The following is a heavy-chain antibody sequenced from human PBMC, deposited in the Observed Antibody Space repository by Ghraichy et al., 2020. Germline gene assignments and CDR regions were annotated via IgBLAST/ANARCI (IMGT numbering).Heavy chain of an antibody. J-gene: IGHJ4*02. V-gene: IGHV4-30-4*07. CDR1: GGSISSGGYS. Sequence: SETLSLTCAVSGGSISSGGYSWSWIRQPPGKGLEWIGYIYYSGSTYYNPSLKSRVTISVDTSKNQFSLKLSSVTAADTAVYYCARGFRKAMAYWGQGTLVTVSS. D-gene: IGHD5-18*01. CDR2: IYYSGST. CDR3: ARGFRKAMAY.